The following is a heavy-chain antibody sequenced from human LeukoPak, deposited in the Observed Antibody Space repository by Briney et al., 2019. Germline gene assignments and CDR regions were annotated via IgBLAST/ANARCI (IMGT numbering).Heavy chain of an antibody. J-gene: IGHJ4*02. V-gene: IGHV4-59*01. CDR2: IYYSGST. CDR3: TRAPNPYYFDD. Sequence: SETLSLTCTVSDGFMSSYYWSWIRQPPGKGLECIGYIYYSGSTNYNPSLKSRVTISIDTSKNQFSLNLSSVTAADTAVYYCTRAPNPYYFDDWGQGTLVTVSS. CDR1: DGFMSSYY.